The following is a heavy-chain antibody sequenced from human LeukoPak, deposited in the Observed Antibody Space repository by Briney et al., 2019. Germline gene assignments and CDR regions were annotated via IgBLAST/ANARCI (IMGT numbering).Heavy chain of an antibody. CDR1: GFTFSNYW. Sequence: TGGSLRLSCAASGFTFSNYWMSWVRQAPGKGLEWVAEIKTDGSEKEYVYAVKGLFIICRDTDKKSVHLQMNRLRAEDTAYYYFAREVRSPPDCGEATLVTVSA. CDR2: IKTDGSEK. J-gene: IGHJ4*02. D-gene: IGHD1-1*01. CDR3: AREVRSPPD. V-gene: IGHV3-7*01.